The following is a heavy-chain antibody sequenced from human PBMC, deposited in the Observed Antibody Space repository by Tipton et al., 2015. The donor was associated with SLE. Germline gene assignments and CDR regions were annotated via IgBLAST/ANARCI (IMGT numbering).Heavy chain of an antibody. D-gene: IGHD1-1*01. CDR1: GGSISSGGYY. Sequence: TLSLTCTVSGGSISSGGYYWSWIRQHPGKGLEWIGYIYYSGSTYYNPSLKSRVTISVDTSKNQFSLKLSSVTAADTAVYYCARAGRAWNLFDYWGQGTLVTVSS. V-gene: IGHV4-31*03. CDR3: ARAGRAWNLFDY. CDR2: IYYSGST. J-gene: IGHJ4*02.